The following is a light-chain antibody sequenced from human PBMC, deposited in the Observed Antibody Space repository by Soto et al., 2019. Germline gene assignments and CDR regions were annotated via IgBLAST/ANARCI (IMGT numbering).Light chain of an antibody. J-gene: IGLJ2*01. CDR3: ISYAGNHNLV. Sequence: QSALTQPPSASGSPGQSVTISCTGTSSDVGAYIYVSWYQQHPGTAPKLIIYEVNKRPSGVHDRFSGSRSGNTASLTVSGLQPEEADDYYCISYAGNHNLVFGGGTKLTVL. V-gene: IGLV2-8*01. CDR1: SSDVGAYIY. CDR2: EVN.